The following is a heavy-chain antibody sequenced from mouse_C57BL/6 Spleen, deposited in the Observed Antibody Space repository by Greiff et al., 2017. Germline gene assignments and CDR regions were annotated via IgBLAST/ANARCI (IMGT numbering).Heavy chain of an antibody. CDR3: ARGDGYYLAWFAY. D-gene: IGHD2-3*01. CDR1: GYAFSSSW. J-gene: IGHJ3*01. Sequence: QVQLKESGPELVKPGASVKISCKASGYAFSSSWMNWVKQRPGKGLEWIGRIYPGDGDTNYNGKFKGKATLTADTSSSTAYMQLSSLTSEDSAVYFCARGDGYYLAWFAYWGQGTLVTVSA. CDR2: IYPGDGDT. V-gene: IGHV1-82*01.